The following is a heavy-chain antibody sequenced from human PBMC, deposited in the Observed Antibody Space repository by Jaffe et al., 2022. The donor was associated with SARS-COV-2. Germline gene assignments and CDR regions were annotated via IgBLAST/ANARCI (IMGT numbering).Heavy chain of an antibody. CDR3: ARVAASSGHGGDDY. Sequence: EVQLVESGGGLVKPGGSLRLSCAASGFTFSSYSMNWVRQAPGKGLEWVSSISSSSSYIYYADSVKGRFTISRDNAKNSLYLQMNSLRAEDTAVYYCARVAASSGHGGDDYWGQGTLVTVSS. D-gene: IGHD3-22*01. CDR1: GFTFSSYS. V-gene: IGHV3-21*01. J-gene: IGHJ4*02. CDR2: ISSSSSYI.